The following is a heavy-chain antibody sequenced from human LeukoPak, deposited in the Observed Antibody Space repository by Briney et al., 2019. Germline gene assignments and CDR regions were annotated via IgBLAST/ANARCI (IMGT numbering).Heavy chain of an antibody. CDR1: GFTFSSYW. J-gene: IGHJ3*02. D-gene: IGHD6-13*01. V-gene: IGHV3-7*01. Sequence: GGSLRLSCAASGFTFSSYWMSWVRQAPGKGLEWVANIKQDGSEKYYVDSVKGRFTISRDNAKNSLYLQMNSLRAEDTAVYYCARDFHRAAAAGTSAFDIWGQGTMVTVSS. CDR2: IKQDGSEK. CDR3: ARDFHRAAAAGTSAFDI.